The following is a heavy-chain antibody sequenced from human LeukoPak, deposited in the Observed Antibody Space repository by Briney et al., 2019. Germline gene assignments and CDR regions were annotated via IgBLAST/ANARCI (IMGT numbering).Heavy chain of an antibody. CDR3: ARAVTSMDGY. CDR1: GFAFSSYW. Sequence: PGGSLRLFCAASGFAFSSYWMTWVRQARGKGVEGVASLNEDGSKISYVGSVKGRFTISRDNAQNSLYLQMNSLTAEDTAVYYCARAVTSMDGYWGQGTLVTVSS. CDR2: LNEDGSKI. V-gene: IGHV3-7*03. J-gene: IGHJ4*02. D-gene: IGHD5-18*01.